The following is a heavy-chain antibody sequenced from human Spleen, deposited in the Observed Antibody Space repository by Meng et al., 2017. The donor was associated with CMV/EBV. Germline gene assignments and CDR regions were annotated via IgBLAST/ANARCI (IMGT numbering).Heavy chain of an antibody. J-gene: IGHJ5*02. D-gene: IGHD3-3*01. CDR3: ARVGITIFGVVKHWFDP. V-gene: IGHV4-34*01. CDR2: INHSGST. Sequence: GGSFRGYYWSWIRQPPGKGLEWIGEINHSGSTNYNPSLKSRVTISVDTSKNQFSLKLSSVTAADTAVYYCARVGITIFGVVKHWFDPWGQGTLVTVSS. CDR1: GGSFRGYY.